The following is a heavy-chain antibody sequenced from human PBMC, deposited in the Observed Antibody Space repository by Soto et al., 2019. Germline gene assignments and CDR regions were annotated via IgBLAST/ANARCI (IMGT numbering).Heavy chain of an antibody. J-gene: IGHJ3*02. V-gene: IGHV3-21*01. CDR3: ARERGIGGSTAFDI. CDR1: GFTFSSYS. Sequence: EVQLVESGGGLVKPGGSLRLSCAASGFTFSSYSMNWVRQAPGKGLEWVSSISSSSSYIYYADSVKGRFTISRDNAKNSLYLQMNSLRAEDTAVYYCARERGIGGSTAFDIWGQGTMVTVSS. D-gene: IGHD3-10*01. CDR2: ISSSSSYI.